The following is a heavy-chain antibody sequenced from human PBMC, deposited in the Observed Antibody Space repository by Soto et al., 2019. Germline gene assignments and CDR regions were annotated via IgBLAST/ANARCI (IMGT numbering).Heavy chain of an antibody. V-gene: IGHV1-69*01. CDR1: GGTFSSYA. J-gene: IGHJ4*02. CDR2: IIPIFGTA. CDR3: ASPGGTYSSGWYYFDY. D-gene: IGHD6-19*01. Sequence: QVQLVQSGAEVKKPGSSVKVSCKASGGTFSSYAISWVRQAPGQGLEWMGGIIPIFGTANYEQKFQGRVTITADESTSTAYMELSSVRSEDTAVYYCASPGGTYSSGWYYFDYWGQGTLVTVSS.